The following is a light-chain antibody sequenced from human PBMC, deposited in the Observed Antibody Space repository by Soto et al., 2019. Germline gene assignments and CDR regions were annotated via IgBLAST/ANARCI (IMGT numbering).Light chain of an antibody. Sequence: EVVLTQSPGTLSLSPGERATLSCRASQSVSSYIAWYQQKPGQAPRLLISGASSRATGIPDRFSGSGSGTDFTLTISRLEPEDFAAYYCQQYGSSPGTFGGGTKVEIK. V-gene: IGKV3-20*01. CDR1: QSVSSY. J-gene: IGKJ4*01. CDR3: QQYGSSPGT. CDR2: GAS.